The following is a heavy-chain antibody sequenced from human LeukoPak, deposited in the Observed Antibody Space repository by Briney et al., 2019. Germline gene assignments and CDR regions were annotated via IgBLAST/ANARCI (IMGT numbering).Heavy chain of an antibody. D-gene: IGHD6-19*01. Sequence: SETLSLTCTVSGGSISSGGYYWSWLRQPAGKGLEWIGRIYTNGNTNYNPFLKSRVTISVDTSKNQFSLKLSSVTAADTAVYYCARLTPYSSGWTGYFDYWGQGTLVTVSP. J-gene: IGHJ4*02. CDR1: GGSISSGGYY. CDR2: IYTNGNT. CDR3: ARLTPYSSGWTGYFDY. V-gene: IGHV4-61*02.